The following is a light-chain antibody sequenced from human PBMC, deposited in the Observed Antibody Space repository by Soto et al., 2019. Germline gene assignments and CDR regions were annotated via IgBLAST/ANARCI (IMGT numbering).Light chain of an antibody. J-gene: IGLJ1*01. V-gene: IGLV2-14*01. CDR1: SSDVGGYNY. CDR3: SSYITSNNLRV. CDR2: EVN. Sequence: QSALTQPASVSGSPGQSITISCTGTSSDVGGYNYVSWYQQHPGKAPKLMIYEVNERPSGVPHRFSGSKSGNTASLTISGLQADDEADYYCSSYITSNNLRVFGTGTKLTVL.